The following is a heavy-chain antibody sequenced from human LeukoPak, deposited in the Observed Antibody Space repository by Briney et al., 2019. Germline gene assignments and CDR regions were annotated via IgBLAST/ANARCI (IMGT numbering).Heavy chain of an antibody. Sequence: ASVKVSCKTSGYTFTDPAYYLHWVRQAPGQGLEWVGRIDPSSGSTTYGQYRQGRVAMPWGTPISTAYMDLTKLRSDDTAVYYGRRDNRGSLDYWGQRTQVTVSS. CDR2: IDPSSGST. CDR3: RRDNRGSLDY. V-gene: IGHV1-2*06. CDR1: GYTFTDPAYY. D-gene: IGHD1-26*01. J-gene: IGHJ4*02.